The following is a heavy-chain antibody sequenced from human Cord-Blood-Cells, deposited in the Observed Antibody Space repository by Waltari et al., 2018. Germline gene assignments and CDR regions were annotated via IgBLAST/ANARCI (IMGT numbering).Heavy chain of an antibody. J-gene: IGHJ3*02. D-gene: IGHD6-6*01. V-gene: IGHV3-23*01. CDR1: GFTFSSYA. CDR2: ISGSGGST. Sequence: EVQLLESGGGLVQPGGSLRLSCAASGFTFSSYAMSWGRQAPGKGVGWVSAISGSGGSTYYADSVKGRFTISRDNSKNTLYLQMNSLRAEDTAVYYCAKFESSSKRRGAFDIWGQGTMVTVSS. CDR3: AKFESSSKRRGAFDI.